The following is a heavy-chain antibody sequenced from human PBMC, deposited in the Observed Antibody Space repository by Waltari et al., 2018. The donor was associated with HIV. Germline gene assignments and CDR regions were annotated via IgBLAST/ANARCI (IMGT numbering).Heavy chain of an antibody. CDR1: DYSITSGYY. CDR2: ISHSGTT. J-gene: IGHJ4*02. D-gene: IGHD3-3*01. CDR3: ASTYYDLLEGWYFDF. Sequence: QVQLQESGPGLVKPSETLSLTCSVSDYSITSGYYWGWIRQAPGRGLEWIGSISHSGTTVYSPSLKSRVTLFRDTSKNQFFLKLTSATAEDTAVYYCASTYYDLLEGWYFDFWGQGRLVTISS. V-gene: IGHV4-38-2*02.